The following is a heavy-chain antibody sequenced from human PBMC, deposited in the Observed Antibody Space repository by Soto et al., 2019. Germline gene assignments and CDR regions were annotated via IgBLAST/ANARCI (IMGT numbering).Heavy chain of an antibody. CDR3: ARYGGNGAFDI. Sequence: SETLSLTCTVSGGSISSYYWSWIRQPPGKGLEWIGYIYYSGSTNYNPSLKSRVTISVDTSKNQFSLKLSSVTAADTALYYCARYGGNGAFDIWGQGTMVPVSS. V-gene: IGHV4-59*01. J-gene: IGHJ3*02. CDR2: IYYSGST. CDR1: GGSISSYY. D-gene: IGHD2-15*01.